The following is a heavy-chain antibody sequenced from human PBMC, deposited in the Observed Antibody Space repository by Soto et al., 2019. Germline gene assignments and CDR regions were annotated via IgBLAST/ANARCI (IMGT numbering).Heavy chain of an antibody. CDR1: GFTFSSYG. D-gene: IGHD6-13*01. CDR2: ISYDGSNK. Sequence: GGSLRLSCAASGFTFSSYGMHWVRQAPGKGLEWVAVISYDGSNKYYADSVKGRFTISRDNSKNTLYLQMNSLRAEDTAVYYCAKELRSSSWYRAPRHFDYWGQGTLVTVSS. CDR3: AKELRSSSWYRAPRHFDY. J-gene: IGHJ4*02. V-gene: IGHV3-30*18.